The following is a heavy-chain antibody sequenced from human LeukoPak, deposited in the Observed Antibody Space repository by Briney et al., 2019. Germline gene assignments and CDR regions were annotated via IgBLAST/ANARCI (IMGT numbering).Heavy chain of an antibody. CDR1: GYTFTGYY. CDR2: INPNSGGT. CDR3: ASKGYYYDSSGPGTRVFDY. J-gene: IGHJ4*02. D-gene: IGHD3-22*01. Sequence: ASVTVSCKASGYTFTGYYMHWVRQAPGQGLEWMGWINPNSGGTNYAQKFQGRVTMTRDTSISTAYMELSRLRSDDTAVYYCASKGYYYDSSGPGTRVFDYWGQGTLVTVSS. V-gene: IGHV1-2*02.